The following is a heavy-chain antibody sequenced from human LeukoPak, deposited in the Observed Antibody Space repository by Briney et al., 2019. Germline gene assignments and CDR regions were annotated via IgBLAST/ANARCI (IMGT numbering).Heavy chain of an antibody. Sequence: GGSLRLSCVSSGTIVSTNYMHWVRQAPGKGLESVSILYMNDNTYYADSVKGRFTISRDSSKKTLYLQMNSLRAEDTAVYYCTRDLYRLFDYWGQGTLVTVSS. CDR1: GTIVSTNY. CDR3: TRDLYRLFDY. D-gene: IGHD2-2*02. CDR2: LYMNDNT. V-gene: IGHV3-66*01. J-gene: IGHJ4*02.